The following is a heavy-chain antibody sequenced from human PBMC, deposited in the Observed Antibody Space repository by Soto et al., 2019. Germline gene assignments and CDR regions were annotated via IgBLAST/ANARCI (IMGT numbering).Heavy chain of an antibody. CDR1: GGTFSSYT. CDR2: IIPILGIA. Sequence: QVQLVQSGAEVKKPGSSVKVSCKASGGTFSSYTISWVRQAPGQGLEWMGRIIPILGIANYAQKVQGTVTITEDKSTSKVYMGRSSPKSEDKAVYSCAREGEELELLDYWGQGTLVTVSS. J-gene: IGHJ4*02. CDR3: AREGEELELLDY. V-gene: IGHV1-69*08. D-gene: IGHD1-7*01.